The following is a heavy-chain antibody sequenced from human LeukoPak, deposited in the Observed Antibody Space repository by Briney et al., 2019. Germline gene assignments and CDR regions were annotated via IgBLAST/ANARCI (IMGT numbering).Heavy chain of an antibody. CDR1: GFTFSSCS. Sequence: PGGSLRLSCAASGFTFSSCSMNWVRQAPGKGLEWVSSISSSSSYIYYADSVKGRFTISRDNAKNSLYLQMNSLRAEDTAVYYCARATQYYDSSGRIDYWGQGTLVTVSS. V-gene: IGHV3-21*01. CDR3: ARATQYYDSSGRIDY. CDR2: ISSSSSYI. J-gene: IGHJ4*02. D-gene: IGHD3-22*01.